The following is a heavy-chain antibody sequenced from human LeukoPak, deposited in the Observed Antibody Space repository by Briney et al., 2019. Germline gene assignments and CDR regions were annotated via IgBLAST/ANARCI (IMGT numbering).Heavy chain of an antibody. CDR2: MYDSGNT. D-gene: IGHD3-3*01. J-gene: IGHJ3*02. V-gene: IGHV4-59*01. CDR3: ARGSNDFRSGHWVFDI. Sequence: SETLSLTCTVSGGSISSYYWSWLRQPPGKGLEWIGYMYDSGNTRYNSSLKSRVTISVDTSKNQFYLKLSSVTAADTAVYYCARGSNDFRSGHWVFDIWGQGTMVTVFS. CDR1: GGSISSYY.